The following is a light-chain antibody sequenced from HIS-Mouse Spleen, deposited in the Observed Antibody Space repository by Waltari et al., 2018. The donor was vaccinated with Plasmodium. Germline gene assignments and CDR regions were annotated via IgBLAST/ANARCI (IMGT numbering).Light chain of an antibody. V-gene: IGLV3-10*01. Sequence: SYELTQPPSVSVSPGQTARITCPGDALPKNFAYWYQQKSGQAPVLVISEDSKRPPGIPERFSGSSSGTMATLTISGAQVEDEADYYCYSTDSSGNHRVFGGGTKLTVL. CDR1: ALPKNF. CDR3: YSTDSSGNHRV. J-gene: IGLJ3*02. CDR2: EDS.